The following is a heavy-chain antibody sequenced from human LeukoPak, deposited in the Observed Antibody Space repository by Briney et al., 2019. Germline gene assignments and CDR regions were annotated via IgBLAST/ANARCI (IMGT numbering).Heavy chain of an antibody. CDR3: ATGPYYHDSSGLLYYYGMGV. CDR2: IYYSGST. Sequence: SETLSLTCTVSGGSISSYYWSWIRQPPGKGLEWIGYIYYSGSTNYNPSLKSRGTISVDTSKNQFSLKLSSVTAADTAVYYCATGPYYHDSSGLLYYYGMGVWGQGTTVTVSS. V-gene: IGHV4-59*08. D-gene: IGHD3-22*01. CDR1: GGSISSYY. J-gene: IGHJ6*02.